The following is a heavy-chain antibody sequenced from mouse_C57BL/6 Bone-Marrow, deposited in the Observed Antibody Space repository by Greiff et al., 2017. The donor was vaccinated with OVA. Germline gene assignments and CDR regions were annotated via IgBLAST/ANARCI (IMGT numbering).Heavy chain of an antibody. V-gene: IGHV1-82*01. CDR1: GYAFSSSW. CDR3: AILWFRDYFDY. D-gene: IGHD2-2*01. Sequence: QVQLQQSGPELVKPGASVKISCKASGYAFSSSWMNWVKQRPGKGLEWIGRIYPGDGDTNYNGKFKGKATLTADKSSSTAYMQLSSLTPEDSAVYFCAILWFRDYFDYWGQGTTLTVSS. J-gene: IGHJ2*01. CDR2: IYPGDGDT.